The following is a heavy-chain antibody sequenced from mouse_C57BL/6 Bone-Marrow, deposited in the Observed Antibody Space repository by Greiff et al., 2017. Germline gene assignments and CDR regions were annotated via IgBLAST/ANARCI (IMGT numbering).Heavy chain of an antibody. CDR1: GYTFTSYW. CDR3: ARNAYYSNWDY. CDR2: IHPNSGST. J-gene: IGHJ2*01. Sequence: QVQLQQPGAELVKPGASVKLSCKASGYTFTSYWMHWVKQRPGQGLEWIGMIHPNSGSTNYNEKFKRKATLTVDKSSSTAYMQLSSLTSEDSAVYYCARNAYYSNWDYWGQGTTLTVSS. V-gene: IGHV1-64*01. D-gene: IGHD2-5*01.